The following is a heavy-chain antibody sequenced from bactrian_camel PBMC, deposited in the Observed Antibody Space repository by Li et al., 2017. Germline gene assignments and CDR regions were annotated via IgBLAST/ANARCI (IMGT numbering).Heavy chain of an antibody. J-gene: IGHJ4*01. V-gene: IGHV3S35*01. Sequence: VQLVESGGGSVQSGGSLRLSCAASDYTGNFYSMAWFRQAPGKGLEWVSFMNVYGVGVYAEFAKDRFFISREVSKDTLYLQLTSLTTEDTGMYYCASYGDKWEYKYWGQGTQVTVS. CDR2: MNVYGVG. D-gene: IGHD1*01. CDR1: DYTGNFYS. CDR3: ASYGDKWEYKY.